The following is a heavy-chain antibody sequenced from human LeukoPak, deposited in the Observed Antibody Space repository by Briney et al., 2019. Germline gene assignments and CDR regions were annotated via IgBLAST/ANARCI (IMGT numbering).Heavy chain of an antibody. CDR2: INPSGGST. D-gene: IGHD2-2*01. V-gene: IGHV1-46*01. CDR1: GYTFTSYY. Sequence: ASVKVSCKASGYTFTSYYMHWVRQAPGQGLEWMGIINPSGGSTSYAQKFQGRVTITADESTSTAYMELSSLRSEDTAVYYCARPGLDIVVVPAAFGTVGHGMDVWGQGTTVTVSS. J-gene: IGHJ6*02. CDR3: ARPGLDIVVVPAAFGTVGHGMDV.